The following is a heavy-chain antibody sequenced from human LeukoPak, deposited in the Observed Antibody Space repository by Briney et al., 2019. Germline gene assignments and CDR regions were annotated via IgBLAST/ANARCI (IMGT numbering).Heavy chain of an antibody. V-gene: IGHV3-21*01. CDR3: AREGTVAGDTTFYYYYGMDV. CDR1: GFTFSSYS. Sequence: GGSLRLSCAASGFTFSSYSMNWVRQAPGKGLEWVSSISSSSSYIYYADSVKGRFTISRDNAKNSLYLQMNSLRAEDTAVYYCAREGTVAGDTTFYYYYGMDVWGQGTTVTVSS. J-gene: IGHJ6*02. D-gene: IGHD6-19*01. CDR2: ISSSSSYI.